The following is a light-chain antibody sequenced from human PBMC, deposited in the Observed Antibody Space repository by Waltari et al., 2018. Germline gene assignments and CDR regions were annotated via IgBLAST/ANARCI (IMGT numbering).Light chain of an antibody. J-gene: IGLJ3*02. Sequence: QSALTQPASLSGSPGQSITLPCTGTSGAVGFYNYVSWYQQHPGKAPRLIIYDVSDRPSGVSNRFSGSKSGNTASLTISGLQAEDEADYYCNSYTGSSSWVFGGGTKLTVL. CDR1: SGAVGFYNY. CDR3: NSYTGSSSWV. V-gene: IGLV2-14*03. CDR2: DVS.